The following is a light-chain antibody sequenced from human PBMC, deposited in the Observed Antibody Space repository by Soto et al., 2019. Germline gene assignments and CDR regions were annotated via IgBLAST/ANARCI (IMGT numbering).Light chain of an antibody. V-gene: IGLV1-51*01. CDR2: DSN. J-gene: IGLJ2*01. Sequence: QSVLTQPPSLSAAPGQKVTISCSGSSSNIGNNDVSWYQQLPGTAPKLIIYDSNKRPSGIPYRFSGSKSGTSATLGITGLRAGNATDYSCGAWDNSRSAGVFGGGTKFTVL. CDR3: GAWDNSRSAGV. CDR1: SSNIGNND.